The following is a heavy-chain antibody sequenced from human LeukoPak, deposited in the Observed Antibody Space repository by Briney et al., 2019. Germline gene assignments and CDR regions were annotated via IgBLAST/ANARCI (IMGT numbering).Heavy chain of an antibody. CDR2: IYYSGSP. D-gene: IGHD3-9*01. CDR1: GGHISSYY. J-gene: IGHJ6*04. Sequence: SETLPLTRTVSGGHISSYYLSRNRPPPGKGLEWVGYIYYSGSPHYNPSLQSRVTLSVATSKNQFSLKLSSVTAADTAVYYCARGYDILTGYYDPLYYYYGMDVWGKGTTVTVSS. V-gene: IGHV4-59*01. CDR3: ARGYDILTGYYDPLYYYYGMDV.